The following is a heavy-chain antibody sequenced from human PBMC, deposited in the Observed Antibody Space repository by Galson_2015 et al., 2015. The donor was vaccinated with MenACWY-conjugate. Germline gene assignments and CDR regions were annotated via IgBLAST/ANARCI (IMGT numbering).Heavy chain of an antibody. V-gene: IGHV3-23*01. CDR1: GFTFSHYA. Sequence: SLRLSCAVSGFTFSHYAMRWVRQAPGTGLEWVAIISDSGAATHYIDTVKGRFTISRDNSKNTLYLQMSRLRAEDPALYYCAKDVYMDVWGKGTTVSVSS. CDR2: ISDSGAAT. CDR3: AKDVYMDV. J-gene: IGHJ6*03.